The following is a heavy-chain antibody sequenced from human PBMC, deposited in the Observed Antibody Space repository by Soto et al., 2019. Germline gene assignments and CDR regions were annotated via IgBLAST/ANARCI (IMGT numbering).Heavy chain of an antibody. CDR2: IYPGDSDT. CDR3: FLTEAAGKYYDRVAV. D-gene: IGHD6-13*01. Sequence: SRCSGFSFTRYWTRLVRQMPEKNLKWMGSIYPGDSDTRYSPSFQGQVTISADKSISTAYLQWSSLKASDTAMYYCFLTEAAGKYYDRVAVWSQGSTVSV. J-gene: IGHJ6*02. CDR1: GFSFTRYW. V-gene: IGHV5-51*01.